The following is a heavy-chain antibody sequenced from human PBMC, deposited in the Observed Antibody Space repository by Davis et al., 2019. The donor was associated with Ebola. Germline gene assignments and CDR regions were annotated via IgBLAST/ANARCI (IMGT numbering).Heavy chain of an antibody. V-gene: IGHV3-21*04. CDR1: GFSFSSYW. J-gene: IGHJ4*02. CDR3: VRDSAVVFFDY. D-gene: IGHD5-18*01. CDR2: TSCCNGRT. Sequence: GESLKISCEASGFSFSSYWMSWVRQAPGKGLEWVSYTSCCNGRTYYADSVKGRFTSSRDGATNSVHLQMDSLRADDTAVYYCVRDSAVVFFDYWSQGTLVTVSS.